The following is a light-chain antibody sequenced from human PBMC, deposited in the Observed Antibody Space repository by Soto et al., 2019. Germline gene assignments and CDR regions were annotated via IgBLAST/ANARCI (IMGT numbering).Light chain of an antibody. CDR1: TGAVTTGHY. Sequence: QAVVTQEPSLTVSPGGTVTLTCGSNTGAVTTGHYPYWFQQKPGQAPRTLIYDTNNKHSWTPARFSGSLLGGKAALTLSGARSGEGADYSCFLSYRGVGFFGGGPKL. V-gene: IGLV7-46*01. CDR2: DTN. CDR3: FLSYRGVGF. J-gene: IGLJ2*01.